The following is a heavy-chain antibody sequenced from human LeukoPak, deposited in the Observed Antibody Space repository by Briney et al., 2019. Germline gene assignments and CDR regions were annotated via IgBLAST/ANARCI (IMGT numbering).Heavy chain of an antibody. D-gene: IGHD6-13*01. CDR2: INPNSGGT. CDR1: GDTFTGYY. CDR3: ARYVRDSSSWYFDY. J-gene: IGHJ4*02. V-gene: IGHV1-2*02. Sequence: GASVKVSCKASGDTFTGYYMHWVRQAPGQGLECMGWINPNSGGTIYAQKFQGRVTMTRDKSISTAYLQWSSLKASDTAMYYCARYVRDSSSWYFDYWGQGTLVTVSS.